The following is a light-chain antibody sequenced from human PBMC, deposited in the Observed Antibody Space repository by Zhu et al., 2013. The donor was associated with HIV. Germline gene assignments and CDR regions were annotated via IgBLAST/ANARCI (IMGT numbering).Light chain of an antibody. Sequence: IVLTQSPGTLSLSPGDGASLSCRASQSLSSGYLAWYQQKPGQAPRLLIYGASSRATGIPDRFSGSGSGTDFTLTISRLEPEDFAVYYCQQYGSSPLTFGGGTKVEIK. CDR1: QSLSSGY. V-gene: IGKV3-20*01. CDR2: GAS. J-gene: IGKJ4*01. CDR3: QQYGSSPLT.